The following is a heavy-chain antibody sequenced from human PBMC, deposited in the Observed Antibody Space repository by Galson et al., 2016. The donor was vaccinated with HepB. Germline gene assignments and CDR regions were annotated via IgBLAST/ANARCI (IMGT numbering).Heavy chain of an antibody. J-gene: IGHJ4*02. CDR2: IKQDGSEE. Sequence: SLRLSCAASGFTFSSYWMTWVRQAPGKGLERVANIKQDGSEEYYVDSVKGRFTISRDNAENSLYLQMNSLRPDDTAVYYCARERLSSSWIDYWGQGTLVTVSS. CDR1: GFTFSSYW. V-gene: IGHV3-7*01. D-gene: IGHD6-13*01. CDR3: ARERLSSSWIDY.